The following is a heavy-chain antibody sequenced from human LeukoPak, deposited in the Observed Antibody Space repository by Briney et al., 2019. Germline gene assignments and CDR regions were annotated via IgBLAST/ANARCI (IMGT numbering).Heavy chain of an antibody. CDR2: IYYSGST. CDR3: ARSAVPTRPAWTAP. D-gene: IGHD1-1*01. V-gene: IGHV4-59*11. CDR1: GDSISSHD. Sequence: SETLSLTCTVSGDSISSHDLSWIRQPPGKGLEWIGYIYYSGSTNYNAALVRGVTISVATSKKQFSLMFSAVTAPDTAIYHCARSAVPTRPAWTAPWGQGTLVAVSS. J-gene: IGHJ5*02.